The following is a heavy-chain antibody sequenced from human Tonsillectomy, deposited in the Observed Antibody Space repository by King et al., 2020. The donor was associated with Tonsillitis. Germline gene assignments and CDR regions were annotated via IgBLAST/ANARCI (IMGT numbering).Heavy chain of an antibody. D-gene: IGHD3-10*01. CDR2: IDTNTGNQ. CDR1: GYTFKNYA. J-gene: IGHJ4*02. V-gene: IGHV7-4-1*02. CDR3: ARGVGGPDFGVLNPVRVDY. Sequence: VQLVESGSELKKPGASVKVSCKASGYTFKNYAINWVRQAPGQGLEWMGWIDTNTGNQTYAQGFTGRVVFSLDTSVSTAYMQISSLKPEDTAIYYCARGVGGPDFGVLNPVRVDYWGQGTLVTVSS.